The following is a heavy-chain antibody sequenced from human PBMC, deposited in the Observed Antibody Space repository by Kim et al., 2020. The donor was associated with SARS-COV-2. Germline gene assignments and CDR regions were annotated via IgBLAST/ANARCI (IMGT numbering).Heavy chain of an antibody. Sequence: SETLSLTCTVSGGSISSGGYYWSWIRQHPGKGLEWIGYIYYSGSTYYNPSLKSRVTISVDTSKNQFSLKLSSVTAADTAVYYCARDGITMVRGVIIGWFDPWGQGTLVTVSS. J-gene: IGHJ5*02. CDR2: IYYSGST. CDR1: GGSISSGGYY. V-gene: IGHV4-31*03. CDR3: ARDGITMVRGVIIGWFDP. D-gene: IGHD3-10*01.